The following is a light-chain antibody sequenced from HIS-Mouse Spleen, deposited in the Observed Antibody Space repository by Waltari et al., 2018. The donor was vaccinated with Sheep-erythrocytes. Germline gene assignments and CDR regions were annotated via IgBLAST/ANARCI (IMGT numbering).Light chain of an antibody. V-gene: IGKV3-11*01. CDR2: DAS. CDR1: QSVSSY. CDR3: QERRNWYT. J-gene: IGKJ2*01. Sequence: EIVLTQSPATLSLSPGERATLSCRASQSVSSYLAWYQQKPGQAPRLLIYDASNRATGIPARVHGSGVGADFNLTLSSPEPEDFAGYFLQERRNWYTFGQGTKLEIK.